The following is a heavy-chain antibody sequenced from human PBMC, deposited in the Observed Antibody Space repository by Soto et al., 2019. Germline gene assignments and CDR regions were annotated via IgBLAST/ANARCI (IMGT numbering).Heavy chain of an antibody. CDR2: IYYSGST. J-gene: IGHJ6*02. CDR3: ARDFRSGSYYKGYYYYGMDV. D-gene: IGHD3-10*01. CDR1: GGSISSYY. V-gene: IGHV4-59*01. Sequence: ETLSLTCTVSGGSISSYYWSWIRQPPGKGLEWIGYIYYSGSTNYNPSLKSRVTISVDTSKNQFSLKLSSVTAADTAVYYCARDFRSGSYYKGYYYYGMDVWGQGTTVTVSS.